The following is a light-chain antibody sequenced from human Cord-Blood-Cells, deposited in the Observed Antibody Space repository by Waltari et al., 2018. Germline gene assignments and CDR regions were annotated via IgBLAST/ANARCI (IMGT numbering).Light chain of an antibody. Sequence: EIALTQSPGTLSLSPVERATLSCRASQSVSSSYLAWYQQKPGQAPRLLIYGASSRATGIPDRFSGSGSGTDFTLTISRLEPEDFAVYYCQQYGSSLMYTFGQGTKLEIK. CDR3: QQYGSSLMYT. J-gene: IGKJ2*01. CDR1: QSVSSSY. CDR2: GAS. V-gene: IGKV3-20*01.